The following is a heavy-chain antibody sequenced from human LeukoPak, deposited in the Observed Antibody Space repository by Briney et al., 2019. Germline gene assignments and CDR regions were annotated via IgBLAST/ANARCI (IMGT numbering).Heavy chain of an antibody. CDR3: ARGRSQLWDNWFDP. CDR2: MNPNSGNT. Sequence: GASVKVSCKASGYTFTSYDINWVRQATGQGLEWMGWMNPNSGNTGYAQKFQGRVTMTRNTSISTAYMELSSLRSEDTAVYYCARGRSQLWDNWFDPWGQGTRVTVSS. CDR1: GYTFTSYD. J-gene: IGHJ5*02. D-gene: IGHD5-18*01. V-gene: IGHV1-8*01.